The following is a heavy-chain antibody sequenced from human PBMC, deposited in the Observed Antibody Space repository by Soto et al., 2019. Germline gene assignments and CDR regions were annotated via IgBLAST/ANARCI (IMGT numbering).Heavy chain of an antibody. Sequence: SETLSLTCTVSGASISGFYWSWIRKSAGKGLEWIGRIYATGTTDYNPSLKSRVMMSADTSKKQFSLKLRSVTAADTAVYYCVRDGTKALRDWFDPWGQGISVTVSS. J-gene: IGHJ5*02. CDR3: VRDGTKALRDWFDP. D-gene: IGHD1-1*01. CDR1: GASISGFY. V-gene: IGHV4-4*07. CDR2: IYATGTT.